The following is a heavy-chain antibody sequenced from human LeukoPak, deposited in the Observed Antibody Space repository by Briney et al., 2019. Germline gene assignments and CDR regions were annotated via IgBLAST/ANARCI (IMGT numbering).Heavy chain of an antibody. CDR1: GGSISNYY. D-gene: IGHD6-6*01. CDR2: ITGSIYFSGST. V-gene: IGHV4-59*01. Sequence: SETLSLTCTVSGGSISNYYWNWIRPPPGKGLEWIGYITGSIYFSGSTNYDPSLESRVTISVDTSKNQFSLTLSSVTAADTAVYYCARGRIIAARPVDYWGQGTLVTVSS. CDR3: ARGRIIAARPVDY. J-gene: IGHJ4*02.